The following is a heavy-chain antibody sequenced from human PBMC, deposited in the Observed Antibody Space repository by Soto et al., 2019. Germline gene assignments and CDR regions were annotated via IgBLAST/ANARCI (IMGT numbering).Heavy chain of an antibody. Sequence: GGSLRLSCAASGFTFSTYNMNWVRRAPGKGLEWVSSISSSSSYIYYADSVKGRFTISRDNAKNSLYLQMNSLRAEDTAVYYCARDSGDYIWGLSHWGQGTLVTVSS. CDR2: ISSSSSYI. CDR3: ARDSGDYIWGLSH. CDR1: GFTFSTYN. D-gene: IGHD3-16*01. J-gene: IGHJ4*02. V-gene: IGHV3-21*01.